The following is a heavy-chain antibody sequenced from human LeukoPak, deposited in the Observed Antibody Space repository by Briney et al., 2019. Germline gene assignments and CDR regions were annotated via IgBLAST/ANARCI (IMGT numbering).Heavy chain of an antibody. J-gene: IGHJ4*02. D-gene: IGHD3-10*01. CDR3: AIRTQLLWFGESSTYFDY. Sequence: GESLKISCKGSGYSFTSYWIGWVRQMPGKGLEWMGIIDPGDSDTRYSPSFQGQVTISADKSISTAYLQWSSLKASDTAMYYCAIRTQLLWFGESSTYFDYCGQGTLVTVST. V-gene: IGHV5-51*01. CDR2: IDPGDSDT. CDR1: GYSFTSYW.